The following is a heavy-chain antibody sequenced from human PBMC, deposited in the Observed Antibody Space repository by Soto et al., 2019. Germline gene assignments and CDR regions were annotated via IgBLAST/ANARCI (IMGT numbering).Heavy chain of an antibody. J-gene: IGHJ6*03. V-gene: IGHV1-24*01. CDR1: GYTLTELS. D-gene: IGHD6-13*01. CDR3: ATGSSWSDYYYMDV. CDR2: FDPEDGET. Sequence: ASVKVSCKVSGYTLTELSMHWVRQAPGKGLEWMGGFDPEDGETIYAQKFQGRVTLTEDTSTDTAYMELSSLRSEDTAVYSCATGSSWSDYYYMDVWGKGTTVTVSS.